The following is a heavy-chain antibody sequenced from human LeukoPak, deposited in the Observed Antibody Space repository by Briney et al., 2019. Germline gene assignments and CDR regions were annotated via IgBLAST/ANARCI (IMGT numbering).Heavy chain of an antibody. V-gene: IGHV4-59*11. CDR3: ARDPTTVTKGLDI. CDR2: ISYIGST. Sequence: PSETLSLTCTVSGGSISSHYWIWIRQPPGKGLEWIGYISYIGSTNYNPSLKSRVTISVATSKNQFSLKLSSVTAADAAVYFCARDPTTVTKGLDIWGQGTMVTVSS. J-gene: IGHJ3*02. D-gene: IGHD4-17*01. CDR1: GGSISSHY.